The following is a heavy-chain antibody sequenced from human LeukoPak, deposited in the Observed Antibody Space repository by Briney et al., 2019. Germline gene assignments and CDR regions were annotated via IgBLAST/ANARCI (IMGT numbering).Heavy chain of an antibody. J-gene: IGHJ4*02. Sequence: PGGSLRHSCATSGFSFTTYGMHWVRQAPGKGLEWVAVAYGDGSNKYYADSVKGRFTISKDNSKNTLFVQMNSLRAEDTAVYYCATGSGYYYGHWGQGTLVTVSS. CDR3: ATGSGYYYGH. CDR1: GFSFTTYG. D-gene: IGHD3-22*01. CDR2: AYGDGSNK. V-gene: IGHV3-33*01.